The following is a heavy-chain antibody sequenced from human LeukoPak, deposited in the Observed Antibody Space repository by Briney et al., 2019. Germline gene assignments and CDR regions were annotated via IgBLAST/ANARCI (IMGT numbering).Heavy chain of an antibody. CDR1: GFTFSSYA. CDR2: ISYDGSNK. D-gene: IGHD1-26*01. J-gene: IGHJ3*02. Sequence: PGGSLRLSCAASGFTFSSYAMHWVRQAPGKGLEWVAVISYDGSNKYYADSVKGRFTISRDNSKNTLYLQMNSLRAEDTAVYYCAKDRSWELKDAFDIWGQGTMVTVSS. CDR3: AKDRSWELKDAFDI. V-gene: IGHV3-30*04.